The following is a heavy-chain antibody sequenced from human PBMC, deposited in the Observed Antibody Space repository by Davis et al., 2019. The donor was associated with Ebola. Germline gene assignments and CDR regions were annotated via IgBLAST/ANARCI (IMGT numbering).Heavy chain of an antibody. CDR3: AKDRLVYYDSSGFDY. CDR1: GFTVSSNY. V-gene: IGHV3-53*05. J-gene: IGHJ4*02. D-gene: IGHD3-22*01. Sequence: PGGSLRLSCAASGFTVSSNYMSWVRQAPGKGLEWVSVIYSGGSTYYADSVKRRFTISRDNSKNTLYLQMNSLRAEDTASYYCAKDRLVYYDSSGFDYCGQGTLVTVSS. CDR2: IYSGGST.